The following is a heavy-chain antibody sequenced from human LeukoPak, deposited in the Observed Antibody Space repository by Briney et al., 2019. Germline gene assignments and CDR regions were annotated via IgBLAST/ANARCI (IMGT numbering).Heavy chain of an antibody. Sequence: PSGTLSLTCAVSGGSISSSNWWSWVRQPPGKGLEWIGEINHSGSTNYNPSLKSRVTISVDTSKNQFSLKLSSVTAADTAVYYCARGFGGSYDSSGYYYDYWGQGTLVTVSS. V-gene: IGHV4-4*02. J-gene: IGHJ4*02. CDR3: ARGFGGSYDSSGYYYDY. D-gene: IGHD3-22*01. CDR2: INHSGST. CDR1: GGSISSSNW.